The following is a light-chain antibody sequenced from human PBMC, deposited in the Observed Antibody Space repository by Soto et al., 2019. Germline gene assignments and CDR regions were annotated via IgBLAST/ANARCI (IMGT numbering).Light chain of an antibody. J-gene: IGKJ2*01. Sequence: ELVLTQSPVTLSLSPGERATLSCRASQSVSGYTAWYQQKPGQAPRLLIYDTSNRATGIPARFSGSGSGTDFTLTISGLEPEDFAVYYCQQRSNWQYTFGLGTRLEIK. CDR3: QQRSNWQYT. CDR1: QSVSGY. CDR2: DTS. V-gene: IGKV3-11*01.